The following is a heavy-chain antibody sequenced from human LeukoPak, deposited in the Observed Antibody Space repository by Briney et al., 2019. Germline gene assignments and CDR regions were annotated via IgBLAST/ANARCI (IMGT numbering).Heavy chain of an antibody. CDR1: GYTFTSYG. CDR2: ISAYNGNT. CDR3: ARDKSLYYYDSSGPLSDY. Sequence: ASVKVSCKASGYTFTSYGISWVRQAPGQGLEWMGWISAYNGNTNYAQKLQGRVTMTTDTSTSTAYMELRSLRSDDTAVYYCARDKSLYYYDSSGPLSDYWAREPWSPSPQ. D-gene: IGHD3-22*01. J-gene: IGHJ4*02. V-gene: IGHV1-18*01.